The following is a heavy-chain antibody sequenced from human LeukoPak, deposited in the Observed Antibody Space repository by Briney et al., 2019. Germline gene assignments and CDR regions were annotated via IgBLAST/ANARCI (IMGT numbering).Heavy chain of an antibody. J-gene: IGHJ6*02. CDR3: ARDWRFYCSGGSCYSSGMDV. CDR2: INAGNGNT. V-gene: IGHV1-3*01. Sequence: ASVKVTCKASGYTFTSYAMRWVRQAPGQRLEWMGWINAGNGNTKYSQKFQGRVTITRDTSASTAYMELSSLRSEDTAVYYCARDWRFYCSGGSCYSSGMDVWGQGTTVTVSS. CDR1: GYTFTSYA. D-gene: IGHD2-15*01.